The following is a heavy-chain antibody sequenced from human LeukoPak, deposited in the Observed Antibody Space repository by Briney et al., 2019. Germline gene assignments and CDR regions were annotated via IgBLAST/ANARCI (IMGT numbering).Heavy chain of an antibody. V-gene: IGHV3-23*01. Sequence: GGSLRLSCAASGFTVSSNEMSWVRQAPGKGLEWVSAISGSGGSTYYADSVEGRFTISRDNSKNTLYLQMNSLRAKDTAVYYCAKAAEPYYDILTGSDYWGQGTLVTVSS. CDR3: AKAAEPYYDILTGSDY. J-gene: IGHJ4*02. D-gene: IGHD3-9*01. CDR2: ISGSGGST. CDR1: GFTVSSNE.